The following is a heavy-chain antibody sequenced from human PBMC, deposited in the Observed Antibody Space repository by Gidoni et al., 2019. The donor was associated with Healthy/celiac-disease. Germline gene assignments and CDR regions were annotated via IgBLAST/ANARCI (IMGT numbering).Heavy chain of an antibody. Sequence: DVQLVESGGVVVQPGGSLRPSCAAPGFTLDAYAMHWVRQAPGKGLEWVSLISWDSGSTYYADSVKGRFTISRDNSKNSLYLQMNSLRAEDTALYYCAKDMKHGEQWLVSIDYWGQGTLVTVSS. CDR3: AKDMKHGEQWLVSIDY. D-gene: IGHD6-19*01. CDR2: ISWDSGST. CDR1: GFTLDAYA. J-gene: IGHJ4*02. V-gene: IGHV3-43D*03.